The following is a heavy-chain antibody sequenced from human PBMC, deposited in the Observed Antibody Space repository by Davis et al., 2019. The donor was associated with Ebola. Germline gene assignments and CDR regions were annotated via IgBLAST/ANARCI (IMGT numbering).Heavy chain of an antibody. CDR2: IWYDGSNK. J-gene: IGHJ6*02. CDR1: GFTFSSYG. Sequence: GSLRLSCAASGFTFSSYGMHWVRQAPGKGLEWVAVIWYDGSNKYYADSVKGRFTISRDNSKNTLYLQMNSLRAEDTAVYYCAKDGLIAAAIPYYYSYYGMDVWGQGTTVTVSS. CDR3: AKDGLIAAAIPYYYSYYGMDV. V-gene: IGHV3-30*02. D-gene: IGHD6-25*01.